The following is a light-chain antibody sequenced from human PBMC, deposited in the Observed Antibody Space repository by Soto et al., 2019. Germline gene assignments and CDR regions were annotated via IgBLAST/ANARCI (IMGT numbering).Light chain of an antibody. CDR2: DVS. J-gene: IGLJ1*01. Sequence: QSVLTQPPSASGSPGQSVAISCTGTSSDVGGYDYVSWYQQHPGKAPKLMIYDVSKRPSGVPDRFSGSKSGNTASLAVSGLQAEDEADYYCQSHDSSLHASVFGTGTKVTVL. CDR3: QSHDSSLHASV. CDR1: SSDVGGYDY. V-gene: IGLV2-8*01.